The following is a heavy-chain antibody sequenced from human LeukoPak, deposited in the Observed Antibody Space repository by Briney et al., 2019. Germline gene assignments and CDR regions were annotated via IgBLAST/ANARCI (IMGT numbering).Heavy chain of an antibody. V-gene: IGHV3-30*03. CDR1: GFTFSSYG. Sequence: GGSLRLSCAASGFTFSSYGMHWVRQAPGKGLEWVAVISYDGSNKYYADSVKGRFTISRDNSKNTLYLQMNSLRAEDTAVYYCARGSYYDSSGYLDFDYWXXXTLXXXSS. CDR3: ARGSYYDSSGYLDFDY. D-gene: IGHD3-22*01. J-gene: IGHJ4*01. CDR2: ISYDGSNK.